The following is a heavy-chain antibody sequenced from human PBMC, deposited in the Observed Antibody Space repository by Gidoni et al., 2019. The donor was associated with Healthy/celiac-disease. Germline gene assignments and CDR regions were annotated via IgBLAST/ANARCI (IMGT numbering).Heavy chain of an antibody. CDR1: GGTFSSYA. CDR2: IIPIFGTA. Sequence: QVQLVQSGAEVKKPGSSVKVSCKASGGTFSSYAISLVRQAPGQGLEWMGGIIPIFGTANYAQKFQGRVTITADKSTSTAYMELSSLRSEDTAVYYCASTTRDIAVAGTYRHPSYNWFDPWGQGTLVTVSS. V-gene: IGHV1-69*06. D-gene: IGHD6-19*01. J-gene: IGHJ5*02. CDR3: ASTTRDIAVAGTYRHPSYNWFDP.